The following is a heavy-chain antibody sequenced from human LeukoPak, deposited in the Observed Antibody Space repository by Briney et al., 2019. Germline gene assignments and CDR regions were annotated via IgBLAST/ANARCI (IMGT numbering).Heavy chain of an antibody. V-gene: IGHV3-23*01. Sequence: PGGSLRLSCAASGFTFSSYAMSWVRQAPGKGLEWVSAISGSGGSTYYADSVKGRFTISRDNSKNTLYLQMNSLRAEDTAVYYCAKDSGPLKYYDFWSGPTSYYYYGMDVWGQGTTVTVSS. J-gene: IGHJ6*02. CDR2: ISGSGGST. CDR3: AKDSGPLKYYDFWSGPTSYYYYGMDV. CDR1: GFTFSSYA. D-gene: IGHD3-3*01.